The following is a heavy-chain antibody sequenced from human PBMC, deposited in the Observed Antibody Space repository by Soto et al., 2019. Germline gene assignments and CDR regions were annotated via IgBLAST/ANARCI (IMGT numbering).Heavy chain of an antibody. CDR1: GGTFSSYT. CDR3: ARDEGGYDRQKYYYYMDV. D-gene: IGHD5-12*01. J-gene: IGHJ6*03. Sequence: ASVKVSCKASGGTFSSYTISWVRQAPGQGLEWMGRIIPILGIANYAQKFQGRVTITADKSTSTAYMELSSLRSEDTAVYYCARDEGGYDRQKYYYYMDVWGKGTTVTVSS. CDR2: IIPILGIA. V-gene: IGHV1-69*04.